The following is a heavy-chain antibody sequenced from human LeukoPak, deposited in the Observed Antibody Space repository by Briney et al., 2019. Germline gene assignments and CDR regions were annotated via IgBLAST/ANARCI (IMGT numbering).Heavy chain of an antibody. CDR1: GSSISSYF. CDR2: ISYSGST. CDR3: ARVPNYCSGGSCYPYNWFDP. D-gene: IGHD2-15*01. V-gene: IGHV4-59*01. Sequence: SKTLSLTCTVSGSSISSYFWSWIRQPPGMGLEWIGYISYSGSTNYNPSLRSRVTISLDTSKNQFSLKLSSVTAADTAVYYCARVPNYCSGGSCYPYNWFDPWGQGTLVTVSS. J-gene: IGHJ5*02.